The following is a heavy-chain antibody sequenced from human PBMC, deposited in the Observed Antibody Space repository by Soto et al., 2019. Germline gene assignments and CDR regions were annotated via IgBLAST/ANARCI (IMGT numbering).Heavy chain of an antibody. CDR2: INHSGST. Sequence: SETLSLTCAVYGGSFSGYYWSWIRQPPGKGLEWIGEINHSGSTNYNPSLKSRVTISVDTSKNQFSLKLSSVTAADTAVYYCARGGYDFWSGYYAYYFDYWGQGTLVTVSS. V-gene: IGHV4-34*01. J-gene: IGHJ4*02. D-gene: IGHD3-3*01. CDR3: ARGGYDFWSGYYAYYFDY. CDR1: GGSFSGYY.